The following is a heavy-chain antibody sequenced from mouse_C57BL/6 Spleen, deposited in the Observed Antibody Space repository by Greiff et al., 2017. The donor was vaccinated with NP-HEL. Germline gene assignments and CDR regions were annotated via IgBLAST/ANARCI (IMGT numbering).Heavy chain of an antibody. D-gene: IGHD3-2*02. CDR2: INPYNGGP. CDR1: GYTFTDYY. J-gene: IGHJ3*01. Sequence: VQLQQSGPVLVKPGASVKMSCKASGYTFTDYYMNWVKQSHGKSLEWIGVINPYNGGPSYNQKFKGKATLTVDKSSSTAYMELTSLTSADSAVYYCARWGSSGAGAYWGQGTLVTVSA. CDR3: ARWGSSGAGAY. V-gene: IGHV1-19*01.